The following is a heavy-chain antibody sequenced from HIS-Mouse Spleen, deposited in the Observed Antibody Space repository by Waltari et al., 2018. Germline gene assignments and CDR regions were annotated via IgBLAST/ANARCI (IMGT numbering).Heavy chain of an antibody. V-gene: IGHV1-69*04. CDR2: TIPILGIA. J-gene: IGHJ6*02. CDR3: ARGFDDGGYAGLYYYYGMDV. Sequence: QVQLVQSGAEVKKPGSSVKVSCKASGGTFSSYAISWVRQPPGQGLEWMGSTIPILGIANYAPKVQGRINPYHGKETNAQRSRGSVTITAYKATSTAYMELSGRRSEDTAGYYCARGFDDGGYAGLYYYYGMDVWGQGTTVTVSS. D-gene: IGHD4-17*01. CDR1: GGTFSSYA.